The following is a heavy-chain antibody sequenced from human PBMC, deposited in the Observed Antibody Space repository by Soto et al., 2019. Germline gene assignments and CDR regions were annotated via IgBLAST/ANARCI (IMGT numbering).Heavy chain of an antibody. CDR2: IHTGGGT. J-gene: IGHJ5*02. D-gene: IGHD3-16*01. V-gene: IGHV3-53*01. Sequence: EVQLVASGGGLIQPGGSLRLSCAASGFTVSSNYMSWVRQAPGKGLEWVSVIHTGGGTYYADSVEGRFTISRDNSKNTLYLPMNSLIAEDTAVYYCARLALGPWGQGTLVTVSS. CDR3: ARLALGP. CDR1: GFTVSSNY.